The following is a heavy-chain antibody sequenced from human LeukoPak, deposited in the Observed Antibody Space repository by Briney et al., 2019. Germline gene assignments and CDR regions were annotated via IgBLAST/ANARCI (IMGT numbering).Heavy chain of an antibody. J-gene: IGHJ4*02. V-gene: IGHV3-30-3*01. CDR3: ARNPVAAYYFDY. D-gene: IGHD6-19*01. CDR1: GFSFSSSA. CDR2: TSYDGSVK. Sequence: PGGSLRLSCAASGFSFSSSAMHWVRQAPGKGLEWVAVTSYDGSVKYYADSVKGRFTISRDNPKNTLYLQMNSLRAEDTALYYCARNPVAAYYFDYWGQGTLVTVSS.